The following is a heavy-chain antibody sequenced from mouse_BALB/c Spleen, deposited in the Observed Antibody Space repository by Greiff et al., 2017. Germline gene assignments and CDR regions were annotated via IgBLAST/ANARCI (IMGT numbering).Heavy chain of an antibody. CDR1: GYSFTSYY. J-gene: IGHJ3*01. CDR2: IFPGSGNT. Sequence: VQRVESGPELVKPGASVKISCKASGYSFTSYYIHWVKQRPGQGLEWIGWIFPGSGNTKYNEKFKGKATLTADTSSSTAYMQLSSLTSEDSAVYFCAKGDYDYWGQGTLVTVSA. D-gene: IGHD2-4*01. CDR3: AKGDYDY. V-gene: IGHV1-66*01.